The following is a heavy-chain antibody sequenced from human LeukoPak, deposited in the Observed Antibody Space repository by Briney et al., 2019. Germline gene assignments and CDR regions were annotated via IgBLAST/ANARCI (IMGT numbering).Heavy chain of an antibody. CDR1: GFTFSSYS. Sequence: PGGSLRLSCAASGFTFSSYSMNWVRQAPGKGLEWVSYISSSSGAIYYADSMKGRFTISRDNAKNSLYLQMNSLRAEDTAVYYCARGLSGYASSLGYWGQGTLVTVSA. CDR2: ISSSSGAI. D-gene: IGHD6-6*01. V-gene: IGHV3-48*01. J-gene: IGHJ4*02. CDR3: ARGLSGYASSLGY.